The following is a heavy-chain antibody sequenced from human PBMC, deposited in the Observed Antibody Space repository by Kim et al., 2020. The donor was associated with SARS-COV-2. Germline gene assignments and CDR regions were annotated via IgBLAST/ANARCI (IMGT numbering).Heavy chain of an antibody. Sequence: KSRVTISVDTSKNQFSLKLSSVTAADTAVDYCARARRITIFGVVRSYFDYWGQGTLVTVSS. V-gene: IGHV4-59*01. J-gene: IGHJ4*02. D-gene: IGHD3-3*01. CDR3: ARARRITIFGVVRSYFDY.